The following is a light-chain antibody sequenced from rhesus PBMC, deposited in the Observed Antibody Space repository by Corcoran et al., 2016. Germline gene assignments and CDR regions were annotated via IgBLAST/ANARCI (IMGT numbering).Light chain of an antibody. CDR1: QSVGSY. J-gene: IGKJ2*01. V-gene: IGKV3-24*04. CDR3: QQSSNLYS. CDR2: GAS. Sequence: ETVVTQSPATLALSPGERATLSCRASQSVGSYLAWYQQKPGQAPRLLIYGASSRATGIPDRVSGSGSGTDFTLTISSLEPEDVGVYYCQQSSNLYSFGQGTKVEIK.